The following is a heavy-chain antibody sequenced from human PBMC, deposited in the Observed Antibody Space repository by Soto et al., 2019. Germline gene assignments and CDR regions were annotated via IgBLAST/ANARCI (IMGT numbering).Heavy chain of an antibody. V-gene: IGHV4-34*01. Sequence: PSGTLYLTCAVYGGSLSSSYWSWICKHPGKGLEWIGEINHSGSTNYNPSLKSRVTISVDTSKNQFSLKLSSVTAADTAVYYCARVRGYSSGWYAYWGQGTLVTVSS. J-gene: IGHJ4*02. D-gene: IGHD6-13*01. CDR2: INHSGST. CDR1: GGSLSSSY. CDR3: ARVRGYSSGWYAY.